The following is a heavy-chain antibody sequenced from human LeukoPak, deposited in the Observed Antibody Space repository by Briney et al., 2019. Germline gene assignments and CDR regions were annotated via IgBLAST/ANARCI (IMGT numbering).Heavy chain of an antibody. D-gene: IGHD1-26*01. CDR3: VRDLGGRSGH. J-gene: IGHJ4*02. Sequence: KPGGSLRLSCAASGFTFSSKWMHWVRQAPGKGLVWVSRINEDGSTTNYADSVKGRSTIFRDNAKNTLYLQMNSLRAEDTAVYYCVRDLGGRSGHWGQGTLVTVSS. CDR1: GFTFSSKW. V-gene: IGHV3-74*01. CDR2: INEDGSTT.